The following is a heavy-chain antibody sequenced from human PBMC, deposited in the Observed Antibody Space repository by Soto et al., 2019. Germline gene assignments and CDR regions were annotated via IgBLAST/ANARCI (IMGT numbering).Heavy chain of an antibody. J-gene: IGHJ5*02. CDR1: GGSITSFF. CDR2: NLYSGST. Sequence: QVQLHESGPGLVKPSETLSLTCTVSGGSITSFFWNWIRQPPGKGLEWIGNLYSGSTKYSPSLKSRVTISADTSKNHFSLSLRSVTAADTAVYYCARIAAATTSWGQGILVTVSS. CDR3: ARIAAATTS. D-gene: IGHD6-13*01. V-gene: IGHV4-59*08.